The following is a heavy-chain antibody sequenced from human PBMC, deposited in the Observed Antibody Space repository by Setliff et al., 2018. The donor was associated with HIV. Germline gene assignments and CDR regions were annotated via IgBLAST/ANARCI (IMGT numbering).Heavy chain of an antibody. CDR2: VSYSGST. CDR3: ARGGGYDRSGYYPFDY. D-gene: IGHD3-22*01. Sequence: SETLSLTCTVSGGFISTYYWTWIRQSPGKGLEWIGHVSYSGSTNYNPSLKSRVTISVGTSKNHFSLKLSSVTAADTAVYYCARGGGYDRSGYYPFDYWGQGTPVTVSS. J-gene: IGHJ4*02. V-gene: IGHV4-59*12. CDR1: GGFISTYY.